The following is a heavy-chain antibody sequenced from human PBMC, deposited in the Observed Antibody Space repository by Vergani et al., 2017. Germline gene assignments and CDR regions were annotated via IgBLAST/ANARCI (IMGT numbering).Heavy chain of an antibody. CDR2: IYPADSDT. CDR1: QYSFGNYW. CDR3: ARHTTYTDS. J-gene: IGHJ4*02. V-gene: IGHV5-51*01. D-gene: IGHD1-1*01. Sequence: EVELVQSGPEMRKPGESLKISCKGSQYSFGNYWIGWVRQMPGKGLEWMGIIYPADSDTRYSPSFQGQVSISADKSFSTAFLQWDSLKASDTALYYCARHTTYTDSGGQGTMVTVSS.